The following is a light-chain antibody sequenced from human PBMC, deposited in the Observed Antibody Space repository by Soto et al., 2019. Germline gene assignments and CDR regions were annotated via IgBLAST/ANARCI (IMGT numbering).Light chain of an antibody. Sequence: QSVLTQPPSASGSPGQSVTISCTGTSSDVGGYNYVSWYQQHPGKAPKLMIYEVSKRPSGVPNRFSGSKSGNTASLTISGLQAEDEADYYCSSYTSSSTRVFGTGTKVT. CDR1: SSDVGGYNY. V-gene: IGLV2-8*01. CDR2: EVS. CDR3: SSYTSSSTRV. J-gene: IGLJ1*01.